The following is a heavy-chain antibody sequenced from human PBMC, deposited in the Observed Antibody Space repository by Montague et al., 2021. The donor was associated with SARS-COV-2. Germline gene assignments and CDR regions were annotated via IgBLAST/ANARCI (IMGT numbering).Heavy chain of an antibody. V-gene: IGHV3-21*01. CDR2: ISSSSSYI. CDR1: AFTFSSYS. Sequence: SLRLSCAASAFTFSSYSMNLVRQAPGKGLEWVSSISSSSSYIYYXDSVKVRFTISRDNAKNSLYLQMHSLRAEDTAVYYCARDISNSVVPAAMIVGAWYYYYGMDVWGQGTPVTVSS. D-gene: IGHD2-2*01. J-gene: IGHJ6*02. CDR3: ARDISNSVVPAAMIVGAWYYYYGMDV.